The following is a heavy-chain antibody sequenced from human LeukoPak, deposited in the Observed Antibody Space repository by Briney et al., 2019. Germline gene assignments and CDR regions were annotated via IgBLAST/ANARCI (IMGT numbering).Heavy chain of an antibody. V-gene: IGHV4-59*08. CDR2: IYYTGST. CDR3: ARLTVGSGGYYFHDF. D-gene: IGHD1-26*01. CDR1: GGSLSSYY. Sequence: PSETLSLTCTVSGGSLSSYYWSWIRQPPGKGLEGIGYIYYTGSTNYNPSLKSRVTISLDTSKNQFSLSLSSVTAADTAVYYCARLTVGSGGYYFHDFWGQGTLVTVSS. J-gene: IGHJ4*02.